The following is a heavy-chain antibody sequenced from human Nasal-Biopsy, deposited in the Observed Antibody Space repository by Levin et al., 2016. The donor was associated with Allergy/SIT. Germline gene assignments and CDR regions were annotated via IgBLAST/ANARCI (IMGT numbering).Heavy chain of an antibody. J-gene: IGHJ4*02. D-gene: IGHD2-2*01. CDR3: ARGPFGYCRSSSCPGSFDH. CDR1: GGTFTSNA. Sequence: SVKVSCKASGGTFTSNAISWVRQAPGQGLEWLGGIIPLLGTALYAQKFQFRVIITSDESTSTAYMELSSLRSDDTAVYYCARGPFGYCRSSSCPGSFDHWGQGTLVTVSS. V-gene: IGHV1-69*13. CDR2: IIPLLGTA.